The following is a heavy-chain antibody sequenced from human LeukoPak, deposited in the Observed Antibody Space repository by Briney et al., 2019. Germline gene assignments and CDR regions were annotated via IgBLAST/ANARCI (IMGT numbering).Heavy chain of an antibody. CDR1: GYTFTSYG. V-gene: IGHV1-18*01. D-gene: IGHD4-23*01. CDR2: ISAYNGNT. Sequence: EASVKVSCKASGYTFTSYGISWVRQAPGQGLEWMGWISAYNGNTNYAQKLQGRVTMTTDTSTSTAYMELRSLRSDDTAVYYCATMVDYGGNRGVFDIWGQGTMVTVSS. J-gene: IGHJ3*02. CDR3: ATMVDYGGNRGVFDI.